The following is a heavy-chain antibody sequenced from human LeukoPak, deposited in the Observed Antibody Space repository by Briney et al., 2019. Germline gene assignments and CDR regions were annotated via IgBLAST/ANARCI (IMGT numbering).Heavy chain of an antibody. V-gene: IGHV4-34*01. CDR1: GGSFSGYY. CDR2: IYYSGST. Sequence: SETLSLTCAVYGGSFSGYYWSWIRQPPGKGLEWIGSIYYSGSTYYNPSLKSRVTISVDTSKNQFSLKLSSVTAADTTVYYCAREGSSSWYPFDYWGQGTLVTVSS. CDR3: AREGSSSWYPFDY. D-gene: IGHD6-13*01. J-gene: IGHJ4*02.